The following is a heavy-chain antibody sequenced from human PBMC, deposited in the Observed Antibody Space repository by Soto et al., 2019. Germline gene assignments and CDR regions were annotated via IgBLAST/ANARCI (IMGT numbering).Heavy chain of an antibody. CDR2: IKLDAREK. Sequence: GGSLRLSCAASGFTFGYYWMSWVRQAPGKGLEWLATIKLDAREKKYVDSVKGRFTLSRDNAKXSXXXXXXXXXXXXXXVYYXSRDAGYGSGASVNHYLGYWGHGTLVTVSS. CDR3: SRDAGYGSGASVNHYLGY. CDR1: GFTFGYYW. J-gene: IGHJ4*01. D-gene: IGHD3-10*01. V-gene: IGHV3-7*01.